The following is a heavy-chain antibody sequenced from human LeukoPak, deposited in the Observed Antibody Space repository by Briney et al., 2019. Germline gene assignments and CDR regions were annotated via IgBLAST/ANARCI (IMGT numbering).Heavy chain of an antibody. CDR1: GYSISSGYY. CDR3: ARMATVVTRGYFDY. V-gene: IGHV4-38-2*02. CDR2: IYHSGST. Sequence: SETLSLTCTVSGYSISSGYYWGWIRQPPGKGLEWIGSIYHSGSTYYNPSLKSRVTISVDTSKNQFSLKLGSVTAADTAVYYCARMATVVTRGYFDYWGQGTLVTVSS. J-gene: IGHJ4*02. D-gene: IGHD4-23*01.